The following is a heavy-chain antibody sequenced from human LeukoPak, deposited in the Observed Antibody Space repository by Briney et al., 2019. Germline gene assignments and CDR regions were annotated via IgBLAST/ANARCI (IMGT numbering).Heavy chain of an antibody. D-gene: IGHD3-10*01. CDR1: GGSISLYY. J-gene: IGHJ6*03. V-gene: IGHV4-4*07. Sequence: SETLSLTCTVSGGSISLYYWNFIRQPAGKGLEWIGRIFTTGITNYNPSLMSRVTMSVDTSKNQFSLNLSSVTAADTAVYYCARESSGTYYNPLGYMDVWGKGTTVTVSS. CDR2: IFTTGIT. CDR3: ARESSGTYYNPLGYMDV.